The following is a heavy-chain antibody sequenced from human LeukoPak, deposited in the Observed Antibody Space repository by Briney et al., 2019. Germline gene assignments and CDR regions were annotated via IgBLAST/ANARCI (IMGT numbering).Heavy chain of an antibody. CDR3: ARVSWIVVVPAATDGMDV. D-gene: IGHD2-2*01. CDR2: IRYDGSNK. CDR1: GFTFSSYG. J-gene: IGHJ6*02. V-gene: IGHV3-30*02. Sequence: PGGSLRLSCAASGFTFSSYGMHWVRQAPGKGLEWVAFIRYDGSNKYYADSVKGRFTISRDNSKNTLYLQMNSLRAEDTAVYYCARVSWIVVVPAATDGMDVWGQGTTVTVSS.